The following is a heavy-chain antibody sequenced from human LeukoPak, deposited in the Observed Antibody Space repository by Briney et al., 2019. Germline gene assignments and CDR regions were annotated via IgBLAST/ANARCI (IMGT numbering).Heavy chain of an antibody. D-gene: IGHD6-13*01. Sequence: SETLSLTCTVSGDSINSYYLTWIRQPPGKGLEWIGYIYYSGSTNYNPPLKSRVTISVDTSKNQFSLRLTSVTAADTAVYYCARALRQQLVTGWFDPWGQGTLVTVSS. V-gene: IGHV4-59*01. CDR3: ARALRQQLVTGWFDP. CDR1: GDSINSYY. CDR2: IYYSGST. J-gene: IGHJ5*02.